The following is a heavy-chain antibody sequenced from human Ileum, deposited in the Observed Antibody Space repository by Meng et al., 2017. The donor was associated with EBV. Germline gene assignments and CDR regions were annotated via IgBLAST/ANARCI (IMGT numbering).Heavy chain of an antibody. CDR3: ARGGWSLDY. J-gene: IGHJ4*02. Sequence: QVHVPAADPGLGKPSGPLSLTGTVSGGSISSYYWSWSRQPPGKGLEWIGYIYYSGSTNYNPSLKSRVTTSVDTSKNQFSLNLSSVTAADTAVYYCARGGWSLDYWGQGTLVTVSS. CDR2: IYYSGST. D-gene: IGHD2-15*01. V-gene: IGHV4-59*08. CDR1: GGSISSYY.